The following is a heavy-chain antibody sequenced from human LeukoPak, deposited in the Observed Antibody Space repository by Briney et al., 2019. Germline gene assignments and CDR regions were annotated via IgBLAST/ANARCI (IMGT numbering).Heavy chain of an antibody. D-gene: IGHD1-1*01. CDR1: GGSISSYY. J-gene: IGHJ4*02. Sequence: PSETLSLTCTVSGGSISSYYWSWIRQPPGKGLEWIGYIYYSGSTNYNPSLKSRVTISVDTSKNQFSLKLSSVTAADTAVYYCARPTRKRDYWGQGTLVTVSS. CDR3: ARPTRKRDY. V-gene: IGHV4-59*08. CDR2: IYYSGST.